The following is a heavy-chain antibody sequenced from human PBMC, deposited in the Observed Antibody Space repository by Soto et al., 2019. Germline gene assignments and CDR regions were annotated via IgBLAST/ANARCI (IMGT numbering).Heavy chain of an antibody. D-gene: IGHD6-19*01. Sequence: SETLSLTCTVSGGSISSYYWSWIRQPPGKGLEWIGYIYYSGSTNYNPSLKSRVTISVDTSKNQFSLKLSSVTAADTAVYYCARGNSSGWLNWFDPWGQGTLVTVSS. J-gene: IGHJ5*02. CDR3: ARGNSSGWLNWFDP. CDR1: GGSISSYY. V-gene: IGHV4-59*08. CDR2: IYYSGST.